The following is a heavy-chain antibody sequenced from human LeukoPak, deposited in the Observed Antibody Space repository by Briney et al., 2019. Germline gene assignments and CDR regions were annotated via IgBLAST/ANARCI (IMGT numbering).Heavy chain of an antibody. CDR3: ARGHDFWSGFPYWFDP. V-gene: IGHV4-59*12. D-gene: IGHD3-3*01. CDR2: ISDSGST. J-gene: IGHJ5*02. CDR1: GGSIRGYY. Sequence: SETLSLTCTVSGGSIRGYYWSWIRQPPGKGLEWIGYISDSGSTNYNPSLKSRVTISLDTSKNQFSLKLSSVTAADTAMYYCARGHDFWSGFPYWFDPWGQGTLVTVSS.